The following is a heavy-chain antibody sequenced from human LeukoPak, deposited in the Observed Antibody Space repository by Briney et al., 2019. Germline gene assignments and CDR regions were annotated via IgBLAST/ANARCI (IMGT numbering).Heavy chain of an antibody. CDR3: ARDPKCSGGSCYSTYFHH. CDR1: GFTFSTYE. Sequence: GGSLRLSCAASGFTFSTYETNWVRQAPGKGLEWVSYISSSGSTIYYADSVKGRFTISRDNAKNSLYLQMNSLRAEDTAVYYCARDPKCSGGSCYSTYFHHWGQGTLVTVSS. CDR2: ISSSGSTI. D-gene: IGHD2-15*01. V-gene: IGHV3-48*03. J-gene: IGHJ1*01.